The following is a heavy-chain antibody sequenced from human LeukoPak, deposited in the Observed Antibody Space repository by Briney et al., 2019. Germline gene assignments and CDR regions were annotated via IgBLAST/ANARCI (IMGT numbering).Heavy chain of an antibody. V-gene: IGHV4-39*01. D-gene: IGHD3/OR15-3a*01. Sequence: PSETLSLTCTVSGGSISSSSYYWGWIRQPPGKGLEWIGSIYYSGSTYYNPSLKSRVTISVDTSKNQFSLKLSSVTAADTAVYYCARQTWTLYYFDYWGQGNLVTVSS. CDR1: GGSISSSSYY. J-gene: IGHJ4*02. CDR2: IYYSGST. CDR3: ARQTWTLYYFDY.